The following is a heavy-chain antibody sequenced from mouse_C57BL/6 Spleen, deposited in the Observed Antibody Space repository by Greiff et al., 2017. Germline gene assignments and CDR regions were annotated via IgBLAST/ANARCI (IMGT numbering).Heavy chain of an antibody. J-gene: IGHJ2*01. CDR1: GFTFSSYG. CDR2: ISSGGSYT. CDR3: ARLITTVVATDY. D-gene: IGHD1-1*01. Sequence: EVKLMESGGDLVKPGGSLKLSCAASGFTFSSYGMPWVRQTPDKRLEWVATISSGGSYTYYPDSVKGRFTISRDNAKNTLYLQMSSLKSEDTAMYYCARLITTVVATDYWGQGTTLTVSS. V-gene: IGHV5-6*01.